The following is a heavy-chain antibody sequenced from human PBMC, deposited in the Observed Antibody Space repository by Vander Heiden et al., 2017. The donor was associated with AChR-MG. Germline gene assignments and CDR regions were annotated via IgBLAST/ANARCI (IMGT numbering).Heavy chain of an antibody. CDR2: IWYDGSNK. Sequence: QVQLVESGGGVVQPGRSLRLSCAASGFTFSSYGMHWVRQAPGKGLEWVAVIWYDGSNKYYADSVKGRFTISRDNSKNTLYLQMNSLRAEDTAVYYCARDFKIFGTFPDYWGQGTLVTVSS. V-gene: IGHV3-33*01. D-gene: IGHD3-3*01. J-gene: IGHJ4*02. CDR3: ARDFKIFGTFPDY. CDR1: GFTFSSYG.